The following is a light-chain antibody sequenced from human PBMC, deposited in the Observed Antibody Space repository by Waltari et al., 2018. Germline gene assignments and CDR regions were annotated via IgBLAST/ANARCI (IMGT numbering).Light chain of an antibody. J-gene: IGKJ3*01. Sequence: EIVMTQSPATLSLSPGERATLSCRASQSVSSSLAWYQQKPGQAPRLLIYGASSRATGIPDRFSGSGSGTDFTLTISSLEPEYVAVYYCLQRSNWPFTFGPGTKLDIK. CDR3: LQRSNWPFT. CDR2: GAS. V-gene: IGKV3-15*01. CDR1: QSVSSS.